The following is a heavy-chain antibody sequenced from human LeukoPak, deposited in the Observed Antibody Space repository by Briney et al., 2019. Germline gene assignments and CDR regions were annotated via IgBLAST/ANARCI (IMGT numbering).Heavy chain of an antibody. CDR1: GGSISSSSYY. Sequence: SETLSLTCTVSGGSISSSSYYWGWIRQPPGKGLEWIGRIYYSGSTYYNPSLKSRVTISVDTSKNQFSLKLSSVTAADTAVYYCARENIAARPDYYYYMDVWGKGTTVTVSS. J-gene: IGHJ6*03. D-gene: IGHD6-6*01. CDR3: ARENIAARPDYYYYMDV. V-gene: IGHV4-39*07. CDR2: IYYSGST.